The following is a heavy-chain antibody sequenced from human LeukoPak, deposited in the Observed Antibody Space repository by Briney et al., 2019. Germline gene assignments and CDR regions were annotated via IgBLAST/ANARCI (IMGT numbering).Heavy chain of an antibody. J-gene: IGHJ4*02. Sequence: GGSLRLSCTASGFTFSRFWMSWVRQAPGKGLEWVANIKPDGSEQYYVDSVKGRFTFSRDNAKNSVSLQMNSLRAEDTAVYYCARGQSWAFDYWGQGTLVTVSS. CDR3: ARGQSWAFDY. CDR2: IKPDGSEQ. D-gene: IGHD1-26*01. V-gene: IGHV3-7*05. CDR1: GFTFSRFW.